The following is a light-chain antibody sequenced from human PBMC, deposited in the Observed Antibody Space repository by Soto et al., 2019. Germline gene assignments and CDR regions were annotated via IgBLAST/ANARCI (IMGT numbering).Light chain of an antibody. J-gene: IGLJ2*01. V-gene: IGLV1-47*01. CDR3: GGWDDSLSGPV. CDR1: SSNIGSNY. CDR2: RNN. Sequence: QSVLTQPPSASGTSGQRVNISCSGSSSNIGSNYVYWYRQFPRTAPKLLIQRNNQRPSGVPARFSGSKSGTSASLAISGLRSEDEADYYCGGWDDSLSGPVFGGGTKVTVL.